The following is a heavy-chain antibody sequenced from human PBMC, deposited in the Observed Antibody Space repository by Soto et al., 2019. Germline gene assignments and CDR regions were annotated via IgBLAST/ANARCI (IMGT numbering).Heavy chain of an antibody. Sequence: QAGGSLRLSCAASGFIFENFGMSWVRQAPGRGLEWISSISGSGFKKYYADSVKGRFTTSRDNSKSTVYLELNNLSAEDTAVYHCAKNQGVELVPLATVDWFDPWGQGSVVTVSS. V-gene: IGHV3-23*01. D-gene: IGHD1-26*01. J-gene: IGHJ5*02. CDR1: GFIFENFG. CDR2: ISGSGFKK. CDR3: AKNQGVELVPLATVDWFDP.